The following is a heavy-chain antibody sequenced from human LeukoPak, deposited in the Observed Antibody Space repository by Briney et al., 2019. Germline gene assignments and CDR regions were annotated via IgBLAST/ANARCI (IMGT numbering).Heavy chain of an antibody. CDR2: IYYSGST. Sequence: SQTPSLTCTVSGGSISSGGYYWSWIRQHPGKGLEWIGYIYYSGSTYYNPSLKSRVTISVDTSKNQFSLKLSSVTAADTAVYYCARVGFLERTRFDPWGQGTLVTVSS. D-gene: IGHD3-3*02. CDR3: ARVGFLERTRFDP. CDR1: GGSISSGGYY. J-gene: IGHJ5*02. V-gene: IGHV4-31*03.